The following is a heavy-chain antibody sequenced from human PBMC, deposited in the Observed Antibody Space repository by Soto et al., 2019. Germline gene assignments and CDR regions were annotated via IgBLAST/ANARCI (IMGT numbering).Heavy chain of an antibody. CDR3: AANDSGYYPGAFDY. J-gene: IGHJ4*02. V-gene: IGHV4-30-4*01. D-gene: IGHD3-22*01. CDR2: IYYSGST. Sequence: SETLSLTCTVSGGSISSGDYYWSWIRQPPGKGLEWIGYIYYSGSTYYNPSLKSRVTISVDTSKNQFSLKLSSVTAADTAVYYCAANDSGYYPGAFDYWGQGTLVTVSS. CDR1: GGSISSGDYY.